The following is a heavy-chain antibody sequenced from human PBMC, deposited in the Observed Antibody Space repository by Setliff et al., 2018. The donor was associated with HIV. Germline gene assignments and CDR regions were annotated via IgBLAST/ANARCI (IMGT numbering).Heavy chain of an antibody. CDR3: AKNLYSSRWSPLDY. D-gene: IGHD6-13*01. CDR1: GFIFSSHG. V-gene: IGHV3-30*02. J-gene: IGHJ4*02. Sequence: GGSLRLSCAASGFIFSSHGTHWVRQAPGKGLEWVAFIRYDESDKQYADSVKGRFTISRDNSKNTLYLQMNSLRTEDTAVYYCAKNLYSSRWSPLDYWGQGTLVTV. CDR2: IRYDESDK.